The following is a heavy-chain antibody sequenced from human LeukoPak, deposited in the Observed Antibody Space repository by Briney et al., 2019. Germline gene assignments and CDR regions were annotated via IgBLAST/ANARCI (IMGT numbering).Heavy chain of an antibody. J-gene: IGHJ4*02. V-gene: IGHV3-21*04. D-gene: IGHD3-10*01. Sequence: GGTLRLSCAASGFTFSSYGMSWVRQAPGKGLEWVSSINSDSSSIYYADSVKGRFTISRDNAKNSLYLQMNSLRAEDTAFYYCARETSARGVSTHWGQGTLVTVSS. CDR3: ARETSARGVSTH. CDR1: GFTFSSYG. CDR2: INSDSSSI.